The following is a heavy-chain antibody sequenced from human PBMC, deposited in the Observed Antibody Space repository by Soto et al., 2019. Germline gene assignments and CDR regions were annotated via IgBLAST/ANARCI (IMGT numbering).Heavy chain of an antibody. CDR3: VSSPAGAGYYGMDV. V-gene: IGHV3-33*01. D-gene: IGHD3-10*01. J-gene: IGHJ6*02. CDR2: IWYDGSNK. CDR1: GFTFSSYG. Sequence: GGSLRLSCAASGFTFSSYGMHWVRQAPGKGLEWVAVIWYDGSNKYYADSVKGRFTISRDNSKNTLYLQMNSLRAEDTAVYYCVSSPAGAGYYGMDVWGQGTTVTVSS.